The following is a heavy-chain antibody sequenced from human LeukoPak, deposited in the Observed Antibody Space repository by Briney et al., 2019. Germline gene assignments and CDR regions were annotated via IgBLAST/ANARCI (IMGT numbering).Heavy chain of an antibody. Sequence: ASVKVSCKASGGTFSSYAISWVRQAPGQGLEWMGGIIPIFGTANYAQKFQGRVTITADESTSTAYMELSSLRSEDTAVYYCARAFGYYDSSGSYYFDYWGQGTLVTVSS. D-gene: IGHD3-22*01. J-gene: IGHJ4*02. V-gene: IGHV1-69*13. CDR1: GGTFSSYA. CDR2: IIPIFGTA. CDR3: ARAFGYYDSSGSYYFDY.